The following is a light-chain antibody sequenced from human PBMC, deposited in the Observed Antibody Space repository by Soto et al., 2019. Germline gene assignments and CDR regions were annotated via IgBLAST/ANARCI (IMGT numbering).Light chain of an antibody. J-gene: IGLJ1*01. Sequence: HSALTQPASVSGSPGQSITISCTGTSSDVGPYNYVSWYQQHPGTAPKLMVFEVSNRPSGVSNRFSGSKSGNTASLTISGLQAEDEADYYCCSSSRSSPLVVFGTGTKVTVL. CDR1: SSDVGPYNY. V-gene: IGLV2-14*01. CDR2: EVS. CDR3: CSSSRSSPLVV.